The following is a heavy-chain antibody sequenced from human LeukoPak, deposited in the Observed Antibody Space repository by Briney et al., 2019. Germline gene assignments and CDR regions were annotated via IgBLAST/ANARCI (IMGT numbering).Heavy chain of an antibody. V-gene: IGHV4-34*01. CDR2: INHSGST. Sequence: SETLSLTCGVYGGSFSGYFWSWIRQPPGKGLEWIGEINHSGSTNYNPSLKTRVTISVDTSKNQFSLKLSSVTAADTAVYYCARRLLGYCSGGSCYSGYFQHWGQGTLVTVS. D-gene: IGHD2-15*01. CDR3: ARRLLGYCSGGSCYSGYFQH. CDR1: GGSFSGYF. J-gene: IGHJ1*01.